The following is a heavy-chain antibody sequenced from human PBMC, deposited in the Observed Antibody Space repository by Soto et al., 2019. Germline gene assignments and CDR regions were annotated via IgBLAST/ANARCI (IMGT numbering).Heavy chain of an antibody. D-gene: IGHD6-13*01. Sequence: TSETLSLTCTVSGSSISSSRYCWGRIRQPPGKGLEWIGSLFYSGSTYYNPSLKGRLTISVDTSKNQFSLKLSSVTAADTAVYYCARVAAAGGWTFNWFDPWGQGTLVTVSS. J-gene: IGHJ5*02. CDR2: LFYSGST. V-gene: IGHV4-39*01. CDR3: ARVAAAGGWTFNWFDP. CDR1: GSSISSSRYC.